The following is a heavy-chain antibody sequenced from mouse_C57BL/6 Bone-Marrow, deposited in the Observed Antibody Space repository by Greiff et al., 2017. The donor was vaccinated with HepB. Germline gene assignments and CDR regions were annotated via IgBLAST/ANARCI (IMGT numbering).Heavy chain of an antibody. Sequence: QVQLQQPGAELVRPGTSVKLSCKASGYTFTSYWMHWVKQRPGQGLEWIGVIDPSDSYTNYHQKFKGKATLTIDTASSTAYMQLSSLTSEDSAVYYCASYYGSFYAMDYWGQGTSVTVSS. J-gene: IGHJ4*01. CDR1: GYTFTSYW. CDR3: ASYYGSFYAMDY. V-gene: IGHV1-59*01. CDR2: IDPSDSYT. D-gene: IGHD1-1*01.